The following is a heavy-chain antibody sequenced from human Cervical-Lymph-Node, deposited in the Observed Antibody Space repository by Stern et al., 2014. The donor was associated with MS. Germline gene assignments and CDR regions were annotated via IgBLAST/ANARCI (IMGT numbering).Heavy chain of an antibody. CDR1: GYTFTSYW. V-gene: IGHV5-51*01. CDR3: ARQRYFDY. J-gene: IGHJ4*02. CDR2: IFPGGSDI. Sequence: EVQLVQSGPEVKRPGESLKISCQASGYTFTSYWIGWVRQMPGKCLEWIAIIFPGGSDIRYTPSFQGQVTISADKSSSPAYLQWNTLKASDTAIYYCARQRYFDYWGQGTLVTVSS.